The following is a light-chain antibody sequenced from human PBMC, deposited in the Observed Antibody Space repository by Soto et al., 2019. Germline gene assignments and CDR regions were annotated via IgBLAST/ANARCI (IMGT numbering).Light chain of an antibody. Sequence: SVADRFTITFRASQSSSGSLNWYQQKPGKAPKLLIYAAFSLQSGVPSRFSGCGSGTEFTLTVCSLHTADDPPYRSPQLNSYPITFGQGTRLEIK. V-gene: IGKV1-9*01. J-gene: IGKJ5*01. CDR1: QSSSGS. CDR3: PQLNSYPIT. CDR2: AAF.